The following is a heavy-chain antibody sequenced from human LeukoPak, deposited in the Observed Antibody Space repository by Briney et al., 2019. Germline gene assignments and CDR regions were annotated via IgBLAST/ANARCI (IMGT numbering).Heavy chain of an antibody. CDR2: IYYSGSS. J-gene: IGHJ5*02. V-gene: IGHV4-59*01. CDR1: GGSICIYY. CDR3: ARFRTTYGELNH. D-gene: IGHD3-10*01. Sequence: SETLSLTCTVSGGSICIYYWRWLRQPPGKGLEWIGYIYYSGSSNYNPSLKSRVTISVDTSKNQFSLKLSSMTAADTAVYYCARFRTTYGELNHWGQGTLVTVSS.